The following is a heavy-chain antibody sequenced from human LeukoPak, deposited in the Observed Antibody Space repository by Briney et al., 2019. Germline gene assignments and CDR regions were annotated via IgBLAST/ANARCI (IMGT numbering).Heavy chain of an antibody. CDR1: GYSLTELS. CDR2: FHPEDGET. D-gene: IGHD6-13*01. CDR3: ATAKIAAAGTEVDY. V-gene: IGHV1-24*01. Sequence: ASVNVSRQLSGYSLTELSMQWVRQAPGKGGEWMGCFHPEDGETIYAHKFQGRVPMPEDTSTDTAYMELSSLRSEDTAVYYCATAKIAAAGTEVDYWGQGTLVSVS. J-gene: IGHJ4*02.